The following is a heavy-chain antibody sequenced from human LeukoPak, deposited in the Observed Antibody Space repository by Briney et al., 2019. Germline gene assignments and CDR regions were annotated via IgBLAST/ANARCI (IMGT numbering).Heavy chain of an antibody. CDR2: IYPGDSDT. CDR3: ARTYYDILTGYYSSRWFDP. D-gene: IGHD3-9*01. CDR1: GYSFTSYW. J-gene: IGHJ5*02. Sequence: GESLKISCKGSGYSFTSYWIGWVRQMPGKGLEWMGIIYPGDSDTRYSPSFQGQVTISADKSISTAYLQWSSLKASDTAMYYCARTYYDILTGYYSSRWFDPWGQGTLVTVSS. V-gene: IGHV5-51*01.